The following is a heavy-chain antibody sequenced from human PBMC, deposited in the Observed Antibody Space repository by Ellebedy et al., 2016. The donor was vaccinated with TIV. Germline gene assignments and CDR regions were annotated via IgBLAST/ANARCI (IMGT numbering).Heavy chain of an antibody. V-gene: IGHV5-51*01. J-gene: IGHJ5*02. CDR3: ARQPSFSGYYLNWFDP. CDR2: IYPGDSDT. Sequence: GESLKISXKGSGYSCTSYWIGWVRQMPGKGLEWMGIIYPGDSDTRYSSSFQGQVTISADKSISTAYLQWSSLKASDTAMYYCARQPSFSGYYLNWFDPWGQGTLVTVSS. D-gene: IGHD3-22*01. CDR1: GYSCTSYW.